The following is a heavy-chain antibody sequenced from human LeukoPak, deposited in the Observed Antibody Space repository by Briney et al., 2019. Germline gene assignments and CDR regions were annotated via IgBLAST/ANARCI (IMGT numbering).Heavy chain of an antibody. V-gene: IGHV1-46*01. D-gene: IGHD2-15*01. CDR2: INPSGGST. CDR3: ARGPYCSGGSCYHFDY. J-gene: IGHJ4*02. CDR1: GYTFTSYY. Sequence: ASVTVSFTASGYTFTSYYMHWVRQAPGQGLEWMGIINPSGGSTSYAQKFQGRVTMTRDTSTSTVYMELSSLRSEDTAVYYCARGPYCSGGSCYHFDYWGQGTLVTVSS.